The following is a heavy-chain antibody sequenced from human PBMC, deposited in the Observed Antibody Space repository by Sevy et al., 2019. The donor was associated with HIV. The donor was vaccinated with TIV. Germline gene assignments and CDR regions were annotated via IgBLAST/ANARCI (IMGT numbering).Heavy chain of an antibody. D-gene: IGHD5-12*01. CDR2: ISYDGSNK. Sequence: GGSLRLSCAASGFTFSSYGMHWVRQAPGKGLEWVAVISYDGSNKYYADSVKGRFTISRDNSKNTLYLQMNSLRAEDTAVYYCARETMATISHYYYYYYGMDVWGQGTTVTVSS. CDR3: ARETMATISHYYYYYYGMDV. J-gene: IGHJ6*02. CDR1: GFTFSSYG. V-gene: IGHV3-30*03.